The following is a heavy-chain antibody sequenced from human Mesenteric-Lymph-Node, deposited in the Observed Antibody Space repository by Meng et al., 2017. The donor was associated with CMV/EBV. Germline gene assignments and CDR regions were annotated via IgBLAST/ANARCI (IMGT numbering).Heavy chain of an antibody. CDR1: GFTFSSYA. CDR3: ARDLGYFYFDY. Sequence: GGSLRLSCAASGFTFSSYAMHWVRQAPGKGLEWVAVISYDGSNKYYADSVKGRFTISRDNSKNTLFLQMNSLRAEDTAVYYCARDLGYFYFDYWGQGTLVTVSS. D-gene: IGHD5-18*01. CDR2: ISYDGSNK. J-gene: IGHJ4*02. V-gene: IGHV3-30*14.